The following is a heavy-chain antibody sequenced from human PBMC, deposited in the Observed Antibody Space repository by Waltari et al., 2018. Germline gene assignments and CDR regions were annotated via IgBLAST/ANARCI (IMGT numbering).Heavy chain of an antibody. J-gene: IGHJ6*03. CDR1: GFTVSSNY. CDR2: IYSGGST. CDR3: ARVTRYHYYYYYMDV. V-gene: IGHV3-53*01. D-gene: IGHD2-2*01. Sequence: EVQLVESGGGLIQPGGSLRLSCAASGFTVSSNYMSWVRQAPGKGLEWVSVIYSGGSTYDADSVKGRFTISRDNSKNTLYLQMNSLRAEDTAVYYCARVTRYHYYYYYMDVWGKGTTVTVSS.